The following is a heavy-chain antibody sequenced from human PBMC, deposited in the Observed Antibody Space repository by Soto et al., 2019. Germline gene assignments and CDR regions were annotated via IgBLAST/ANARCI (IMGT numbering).Heavy chain of an antibody. CDR2: IGYDGSNK. CDR1: GFTFSSYG. J-gene: IGHJ4*02. Sequence: QPGGSLRLSCAASGFTFSSYGMHWVRQAPGKGLEWVAVIGYDGSNKYYADSVKGRFTISRDNAKNSLYLQMNSLRAEDTAVYYCARDKIIDFWSGYLLWGQGTLVTVSS. CDR3: ARDKIIDFWSGYLL. V-gene: IGHV3-33*01. D-gene: IGHD3-3*01.